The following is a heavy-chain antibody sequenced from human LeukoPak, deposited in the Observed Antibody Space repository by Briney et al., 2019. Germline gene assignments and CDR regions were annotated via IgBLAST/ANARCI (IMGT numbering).Heavy chain of an antibody. CDR1: GGSFSGYY. D-gene: IGHD3-3*01. J-gene: IGHJ5*02. Sequence: PSETLSLTCAVYGGSFSGYYWSWIRQPPGKGLEWIGEINHSGSTNYNPSLKSRVTISVDTSKNQFSLKLSSVTAADTAVYYCARGSNYDFWSGHPSRPYNWFDPWGQGTLVTVSS. CDR3: ARGSNYDFWSGHPSRPYNWFDP. CDR2: INHSGST. V-gene: IGHV4-34*01.